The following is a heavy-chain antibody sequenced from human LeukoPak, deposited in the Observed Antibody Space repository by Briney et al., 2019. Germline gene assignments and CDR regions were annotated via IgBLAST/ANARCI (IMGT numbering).Heavy chain of an antibody. Sequence: PGGSLRLSCAASGFTFSTSTMNWVRQAPGKRLEWVSSISSSNDYIYYADSVKGRFTISRDNAKNSLYLEMNSLRAEDTAVYYCVRIPNSADFPNWFDPWGQGTLVTVSS. CDR2: ISSSNDYI. V-gene: IGHV3-21*01. J-gene: IGHJ5*02. CDR1: GFTFSTST. D-gene: IGHD2/OR15-2a*01. CDR3: VRIPNSADFPNWFDP.